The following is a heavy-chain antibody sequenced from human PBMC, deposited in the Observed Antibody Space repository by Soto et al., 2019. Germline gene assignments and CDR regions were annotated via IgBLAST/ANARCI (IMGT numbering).Heavy chain of an antibody. CDR3: ASTPHAVAWGAFDI. D-gene: IGHD7-27*01. J-gene: IGHJ3*02. CDR1: GGSISSSSYY. Sequence: QLQLQESGPGLVKPSETLSLTCTVSGGSISSSSYYWGWIRQPPGKGLEWIGSIYYSGSTYYNPSLKSRVNISVDTSKSLFSLKLSSVTAADTAVYYCASTPHAVAWGAFDIWGQGTMVTVSS. V-gene: IGHV4-39*01. CDR2: IYYSGST.